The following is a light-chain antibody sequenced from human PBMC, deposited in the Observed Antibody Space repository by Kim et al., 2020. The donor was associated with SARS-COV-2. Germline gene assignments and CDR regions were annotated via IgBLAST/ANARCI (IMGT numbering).Light chain of an antibody. J-gene: IGLJ2*01. Sequence: QAVVTQEPSLTVSPGETVTLTCGSSTGAVTGGHYPYWFQQKPGQAPRTLIYDTNNKHSWTPARFSGSLLGGKAALTLSGAQPEDEGDYYCSLSHSGPRVFGGGTQLTVL. CDR1: TGAVTGGHY. CDR2: DTN. V-gene: IGLV7-46*01. CDR3: SLSHSGPRV.